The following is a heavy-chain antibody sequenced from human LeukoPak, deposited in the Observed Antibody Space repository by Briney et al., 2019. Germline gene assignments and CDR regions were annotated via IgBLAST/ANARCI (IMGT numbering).Heavy chain of an antibody. D-gene: IGHD2-2*01. Sequence: GGSLRLSCVASEFVFSSHAMIWVRQAPGKGLEWVSSITSSSSHIFYADSVKGRFTISRDNAKNSLYLQMNSLRAEDTAVYYCARGDPPDCSSTSCYEDFDYWGQGTLVTVSS. CDR2: ITSSSSHI. J-gene: IGHJ4*02. V-gene: IGHV3-21*01. CDR3: ARGDPPDCSSTSCYEDFDY. CDR1: EFVFSSHA.